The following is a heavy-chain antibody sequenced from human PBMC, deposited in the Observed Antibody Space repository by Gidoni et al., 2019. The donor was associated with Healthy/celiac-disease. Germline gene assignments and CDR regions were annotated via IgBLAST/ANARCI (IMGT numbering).Heavy chain of an antibody. Sequence: QLQLQESGPGLVKPSETLSLTCTVSGGSISSSSYYWGWIRQPPGKGLEWIGSIYYSGSTYYNPSLKSRVTISVDTSKNQFSLKLSSVTAADTAVYYCARHDWGWGSSSWDIFDYWGQGTLVTVSS. CDR2: IYYSGST. J-gene: IGHJ4*02. D-gene: IGHD6-13*01. CDR1: GGSISSSSYY. CDR3: ARHDWGWGSSSWDIFDY. V-gene: IGHV4-39*01.